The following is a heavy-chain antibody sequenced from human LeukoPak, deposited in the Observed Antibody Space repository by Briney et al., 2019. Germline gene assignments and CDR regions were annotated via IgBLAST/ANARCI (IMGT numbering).Heavy chain of an antibody. V-gene: IGHV6-1*01. Sequence: SQTLSLTCAVSGDSVSNNIAAWHWIRQSPSRGLEWLGRTYYRSKWYNDYAVSVKGRITINPDTSKNQFSLQLNSATPEDTAVYYCARDVTGGSLFDYWGQGTLVTVSS. CDR3: ARDVTGGSLFDY. CDR1: GDSVSNNIAA. CDR2: TYYRSKWYN. J-gene: IGHJ4*02. D-gene: IGHD2-21*02.